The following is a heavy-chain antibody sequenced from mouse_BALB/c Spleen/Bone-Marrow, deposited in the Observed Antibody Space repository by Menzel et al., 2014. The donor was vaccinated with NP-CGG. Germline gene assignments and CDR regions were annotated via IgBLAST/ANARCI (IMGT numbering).Heavy chain of an antibody. CDR1: GYTFTDYA. D-gene: IGHD2-2*01. CDR2: ISIYYDNT. CDR3: ARTYGYEGYYYAMDY. J-gene: IGHJ4*01. Sequence: QVQLQQSGAKLVRPGVSVKISCKGSGYTFTDYALHWVKQSHAKSLEWIGVISIYYDNTNYNQKFRGKATMTVDKSSSTAYMEPARLTSEDSAIYYCARTYGYEGYYYAMDYWGQGTSVTVSS. V-gene: IGHV1S137*01.